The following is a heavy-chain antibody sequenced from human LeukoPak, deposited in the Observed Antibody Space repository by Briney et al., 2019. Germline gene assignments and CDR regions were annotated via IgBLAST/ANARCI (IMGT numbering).Heavy chain of an antibody. Sequence: GGSLRLSCTASGFSFSNHYMRWIRQAPGKGLEWVANINEDGSNKWHLGSVKGRFTVSRDNARNSLYLQMNSLRVEDTAVYYCARVPGYSGYFYGMDVWGQGTTVTVSS. J-gene: IGHJ6*02. CDR2: INEDGSNK. CDR3: ARVPGYSGYFYGMDV. CDR1: GFSFSNHY. V-gene: IGHV3-7*01. D-gene: IGHD5-12*01.